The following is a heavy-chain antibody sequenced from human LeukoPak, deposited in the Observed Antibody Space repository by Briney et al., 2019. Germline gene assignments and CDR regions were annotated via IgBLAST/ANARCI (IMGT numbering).Heavy chain of an antibody. J-gene: IGHJ4*02. CDR3: ARYNSGSQPFDY. V-gene: IGHV3-21*01. CDR1: GFTFSSYS. CDR2: ISSSSSYI. Sequence: GGSLRLSCAASGFTFSSYSMNWVRQAPGKGLEWVSSISSSSSYIYYADSVKGRFTISRDNAKNSLYLQMNSLRAEDTAVYYCARYNSGSQPFDYWGQGTLVTVSS. D-gene: IGHD1-26*01.